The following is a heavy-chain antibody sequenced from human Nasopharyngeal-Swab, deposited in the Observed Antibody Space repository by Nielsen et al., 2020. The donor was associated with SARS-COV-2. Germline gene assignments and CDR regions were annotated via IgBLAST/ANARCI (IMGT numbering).Heavy chain of an antibody. D-gene: IGHD6-19*01. CDR2: IYHSGST. CDR1: GGSISSGGYS. J-gene: IGHJ4*02. CDR3: ARRTSGWYYFDY. V-gene: IGHV4-30-2*01. Sequence: LRLSCAVSGGSISSGGYSWSWIRQPPGKGLEWIGYIYHSGSTYYNPSLKSRVTISVDTSKNQFSLKLSSVTAADTAVYYCARRTSGWYYFDYWGQGTLVTVSS.